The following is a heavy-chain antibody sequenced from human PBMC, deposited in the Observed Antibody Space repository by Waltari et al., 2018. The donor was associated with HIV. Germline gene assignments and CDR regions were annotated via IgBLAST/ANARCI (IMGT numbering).Heavy chain of an antibody. Sequence: EVQLVESGGGLVQPGRSLSLSCAAFGFTLHDYDLPLLLQVPGKGRVWVSGMSWNGGGRGYADSVKGRCTISRDNAKNSLYLQMNSLRAEDTAMYYCAKDRSGNYYNPWFDPWGQGTLVTVSS. V-gene: IGHV3-9*01. CDR1: GFTLHDYD. D-gene: IGHD3-10*01. J-gene: IGHJ5*02. CDR3: AKDRSGNYYNPWFDP. CDR2: MSWNGGGR.